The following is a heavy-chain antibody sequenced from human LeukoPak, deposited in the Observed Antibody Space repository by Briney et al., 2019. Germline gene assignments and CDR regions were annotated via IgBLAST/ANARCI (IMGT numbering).Heavy chain of an antibody. Sequence: GGSLRLSCAASGFTFSSYSMNWVRQAPGKGLEWVSSISSSSSYIYYADSVKGRFTISRDNAKNSLYLQMNSLRAEDTAVYYCARDKVLLRCAFDIWGQGTMVTVSS. V-gene: IGHV3-21*01. CDR3: ARDKVLLRCAFDI. CDR2: ISSSSSYI. CDR1: GFTFSSYS. J-gene: IGHJ3*02. D-gene: IGHD2-15*01.